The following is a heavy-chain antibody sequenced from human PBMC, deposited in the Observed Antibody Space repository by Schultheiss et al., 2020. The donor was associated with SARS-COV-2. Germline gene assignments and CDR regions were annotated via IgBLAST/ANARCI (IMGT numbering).Heavy chain of an antibody. CDR1: GYTFSDYG. CDR3: ARDQVPVVAATPGY. J-gene: IGHJ4*02. D-gene: IGHD2-15*01. V-gene: IGHV1-18*01. Sequence: ASVKVSCKASGYTFSDYGISWVRQAPGQGLEWMGWISAYNGNTKYSQKFQGRVTITRDTSASTAYMELSSLRAEDTAVYYCARDQVPVVAATPGYWGQGTLVTVSS. CDR2: ISAYNGNT.